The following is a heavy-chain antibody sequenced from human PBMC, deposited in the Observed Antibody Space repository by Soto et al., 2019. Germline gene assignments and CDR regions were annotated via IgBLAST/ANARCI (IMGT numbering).Heavy chain of an antibody. V-gene: IGHV3-33*01. D-gene: IGHD3-10*01. Sequence: QVRLMESGGGVVQPGTSLRLSCVGSGFTFSSYGMHWVRQAPGKGLEWVAVIWSDGSNQYYGDSVKGRFTISRDNSKNTLYLQMDSLRVEETAVYYCAREVNYNRGGNYFGYWGQGTLVTVSS. CDR2: IWSDGSNQ. CDR3: AREVNYNRGGNYFGY. J-gene: IGHJ4*02. CDR1: GFTFSSYG.